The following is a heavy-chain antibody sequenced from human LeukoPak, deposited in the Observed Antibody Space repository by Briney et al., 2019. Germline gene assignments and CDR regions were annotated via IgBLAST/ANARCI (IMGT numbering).Heavy chain of an antibody. Sequence: GGSLRLSCAASGFTISNAWMSWVRQAPGKGLEWVGRIKSKTDGGTTDYAAPGKGRFTISRDDSKNTLYLQMNSLTTEDTALYYCTTVQAAISSSDYWGQGTLVTVSS. CDR2: IKSKTDGGTT. CDR1: GFTISNAW. CDR3: TTVQAAISSSDY. J-gene: IGHJ4*02. D-gene: IGHD2-2*01. V-gene: IGHV3-15*01.